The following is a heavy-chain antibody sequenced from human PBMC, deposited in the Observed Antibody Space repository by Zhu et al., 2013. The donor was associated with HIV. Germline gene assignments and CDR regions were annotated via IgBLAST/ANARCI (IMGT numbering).Heavy chain of an antibody. CDR1: GYTFTSYY. CDR2: INPSGGST. D-gene: IGHD3-3*01. J-gene: IGHJ6*03. Sequence: QVQLVQSGAEVKKPGASVKVSCKASGYTFTSYYMHWVRQAPGQGLKWMGIINPSGGSTSYAQKFRGRVTMTRDTSTSTVYMELNSLRSEDTAVYYCARGIEGANYDFWSGFHYYYYMDVWGKGTTVTVSS. V-gene: IGHV1-46*01. CDR3: ARGIEGANYDFWSGFHYYYYMDV.